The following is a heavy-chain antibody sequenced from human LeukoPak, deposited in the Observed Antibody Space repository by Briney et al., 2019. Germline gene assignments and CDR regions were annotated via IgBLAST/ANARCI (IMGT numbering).Heavy chain of an antibody. J-gene: IGHJ4*02. CDR3: VRGYSSGYRLDY. D-gene: IGHD3-22*01. V-gene: IGHV3-74*01. CDR1: GFSFSSYW. CDR2: INSDGSST. Sequence: PGGSLRLSCAASGFSFSSYWMHWVRQGTGKGLVWVSRINSDGSSTNYADFVKGRFTISRDNAKNTLYLQMNSLRAEDTAVYYCVRGYSSGYRLDYWGQGTLVTVSS.